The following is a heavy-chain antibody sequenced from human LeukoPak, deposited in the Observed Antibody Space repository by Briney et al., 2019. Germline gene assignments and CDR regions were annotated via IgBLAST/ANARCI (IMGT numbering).Heavy chain of an antibody. J-gene: IGHJ2*01. Sequence: SETLSLTCTVSGGSMNNYYWSWIRQPPGKGLEWIGYIYYSGSTNYNPSLKSRVTISVDTSKNQFSLKLSSVTAADTAVYYCARASDGYYYEYYWYFDLWGRGTLVTVSS. CDR3: ARASDGYYYEYYWYFDL. V-gene: IGHV4-59*01. CDR2: IYYSGST. D-gene: IGHD3-22*01. CDR1: GGSMNNYY.